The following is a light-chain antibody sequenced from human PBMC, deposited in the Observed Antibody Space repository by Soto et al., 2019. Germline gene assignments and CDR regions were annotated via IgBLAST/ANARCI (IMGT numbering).Light chain of an antibody. CDR2: EAT. V-gene: IGLV2-14*01. J-gene: IGLJ1*01. CDR1: SSDIGASNF. CDR3: VSYTTDDTFV. Sequence: QPALTQPPSVSGSPGQSITVSCTGTSSDIGASNFVSWYQHLPGRAPKVIIFEATNRPSGVSDRFSGSKAGITASLTISGLQAADEAEYFCVSYTTDDTFVFGTGTKVTVL.